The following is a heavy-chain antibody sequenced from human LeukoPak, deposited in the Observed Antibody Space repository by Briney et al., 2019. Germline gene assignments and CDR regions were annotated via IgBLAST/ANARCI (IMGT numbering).Heavy chain of an antibody. V-gene: IGHV4-34*01. CDR2: INHSGST. Sequence: SETLSLXCAVYGGSFSGYYWSWIRQPPGKGLEWIGEINHSGSTNYNPSLKSRVTISVDTSKNQFSLKLSSVTAADTAVYYCARAAGIVVVPAAMFDYWGQGTLVTVSS. CDR1: GGSFSGYY. J-gene: IGHJ4*02. D-gene: IGHD2-2*01. CDR3: ARAAGIVVVPAAMFDY.